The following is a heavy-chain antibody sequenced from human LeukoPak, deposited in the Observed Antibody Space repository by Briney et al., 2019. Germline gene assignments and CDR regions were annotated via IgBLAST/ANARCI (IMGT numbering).Heavy chain of an antibody. CDR2: INPNSGGT. Sequence: ASVKVSCKASGYTFTGYYMHWVRQAPGQGLEWMGWINPNSGGTNYAQKFQGRVTMTRDTSISTVYMELSSLRSEDTAVYYCARAMVRGLSNPFDYWGQGTLVTVSS. CDR1: GYTFTGYY. CDR3: ARAMVRGLSNPFDY. D-gene: IGHD3-10*01. V-gene: IGHV1-2*02. J-gene: IGHJ4*02.